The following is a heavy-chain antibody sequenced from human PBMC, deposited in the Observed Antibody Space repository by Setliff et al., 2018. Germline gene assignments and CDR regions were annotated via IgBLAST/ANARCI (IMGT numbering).Heavy chain of an antibody. CDR1: GDTISTNV. D-gene: IGHD3-3*02. J-gene: IGHJ4*02. CDR2: IIPVFGTP. V-gene: IGHV1-69*13. CDR3: ARGGLHFWSGYYFS. Sequence: GASVKVSCKASGDTISTNVLSWVRQAPGQGLEWMGGIIPVFGTPNYAQKFQGRVTITADESTSTAYMELSSLRSDDTAMYYCARGGLHFWSGYYFSWGQGTLVTVS.